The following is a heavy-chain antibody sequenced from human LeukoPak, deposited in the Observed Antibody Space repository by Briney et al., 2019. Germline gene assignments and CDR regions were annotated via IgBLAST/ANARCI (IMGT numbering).Heavy chain of an antibody. Sequence: GESLKISCKGSGYSFTSYWIGWVRQMPGKGLEWMGIIYPGDSDTRYSPSFQGQVTISADKSISTAYLQWSSLKASDTAMYYCARQIRIAVAGTPCDAFDIWGQGTMVTVSS. CDR3: ARQIRIAVAGTPCDAFDI. D-gene: IGHD6-19*01. V-gene: IGHV5-51*01. J-gene: IGHJ3*02. CDR2: IYPGDSDT. CDR1: GYSFTSYW.